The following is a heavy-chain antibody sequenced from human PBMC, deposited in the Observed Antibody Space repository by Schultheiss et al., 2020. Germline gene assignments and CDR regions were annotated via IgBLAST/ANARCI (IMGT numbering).Heavy chain of an antibody. CDR2: IYYGGST. D-gene: IGHD2-8*01. J-gene: IGHJ4*02. Sequence: SETLSLTCTVSGGSISSSSYYWGWIRQPPGKGLEWIGSIYYGGSTYYNPSLKSRVTISVDTSKNQFSLKLSSVTAADTAVYYCARSTTLMVYASFDYWGQGTLVTVSS. CDR1: GGSISSSSYY. CDR3: ARSTTLMVYASFDY. V-gene: IGHV4-39*07.